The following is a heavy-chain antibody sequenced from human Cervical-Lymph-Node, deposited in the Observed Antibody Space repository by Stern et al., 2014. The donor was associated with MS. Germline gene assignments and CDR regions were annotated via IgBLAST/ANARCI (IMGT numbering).Heavy chain of an antibody. CDR2: IYYTGST. V-gene: IGHV4-59*01. CDR3: ARVVVLAGSRWFDP. J-gene: IGHJ5*02. CDR1: GDSISGNY. Sequence: QVQLQESGPGLVKPSETLSLTCSVSGDSISGNYWSWIRQPPGQGLEWLGYIYYTGSTNYNPSLKSRVTISIDTSKTQFSLRLNSVTAADTAVYYCARVVVLAGSRWFDPWGQGILVSVSS. D-gene: IGHD2-15*01.